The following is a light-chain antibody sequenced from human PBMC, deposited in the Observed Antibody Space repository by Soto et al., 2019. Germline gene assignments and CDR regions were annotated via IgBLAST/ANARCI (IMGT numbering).Light chain of an antibody. CDR2: KAS. Sequence: IQMTQPPSVRSAFAGEAVILVSRASQTISSWLAWYQQKPGKAPKLLIYKASTLKSGVPSRFSGSGSGTEFILTIHNMQPEECASDVCLQEYSFPRTVGLGAKVEIK. CDR1: QTISSW. J-gene: IGKJ1*01. V-gene: IGKV1-5*03. CDR3: LQEYSFPRT.